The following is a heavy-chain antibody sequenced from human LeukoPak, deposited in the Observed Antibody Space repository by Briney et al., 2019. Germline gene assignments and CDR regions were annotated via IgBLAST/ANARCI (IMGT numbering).Heavy chain of an antibody. CDR1: GFXFSSYG. V-gene: IGHV3-30*18. Sequence: GRSLRLSCAASGFXFSSYGIHWVRQAPGKGLEWVAVISYDGSNKYYADSVKGRFTISRDNSKNTLYLQMNSLRAEDTAVYYCAKSGIDYYDSSGYRMGAFDIWGQGTMVTVSS. CDR3: AKSGIDYYDSSGYRMGAFDI. CDR2: ISYDGSNK. J-gene: IGHJ3*02. D-gene: IGHD3-22*01.